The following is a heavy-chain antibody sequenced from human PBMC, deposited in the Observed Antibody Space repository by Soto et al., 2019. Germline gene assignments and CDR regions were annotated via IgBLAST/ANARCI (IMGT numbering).Heavy chain of an antibody. CDR2: MYYSVST. Sequence: SENRSLTCTVSGGSISSGDYSWSWIRQPPGKGLEWIGYMYYSVSTYYNPSLKSRVTIAVDTSKNQFSLKLSSVTAADTAVYDCASRRLRSSPPSEWGKGTRVSVS. J-gene: IGHJ4*02. V-gene: IGHV4-30-4*01. CDR3: ASRRLRSSPPSE. CDR1: GGSISSGDYS. D-gene: IGHD6-6*01.